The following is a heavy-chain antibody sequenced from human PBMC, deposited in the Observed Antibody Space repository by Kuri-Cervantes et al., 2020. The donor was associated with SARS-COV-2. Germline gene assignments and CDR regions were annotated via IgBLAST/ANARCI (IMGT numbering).Heavy chain of an antibody. Sequence: GGSLRLSCAASGFIFSGSALHWVRQASGRGLEWVGRSRSKANSYATAYAASVKGRFTISRDDSKNTAYLQMDSLKTEDTAVYCCTRPPQGSEEYFDYWGQGTLVTVSS. V-gene: IGHV3-73*01. J-gene: IGHJ4*02. D-gene: IGHD6-19*01. CDR3: TRPPQGSEEYFDY. CDR1: GFIFSGSA. CDR2: SRSKANSYAT.